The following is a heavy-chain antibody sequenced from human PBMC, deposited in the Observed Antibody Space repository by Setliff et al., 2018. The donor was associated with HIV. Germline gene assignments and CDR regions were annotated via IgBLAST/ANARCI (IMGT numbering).Heavy chain of an antibody. Sequence: PSETLSLTCNLSGDSIRSQFWTWIRQTPGKGLEWIASIETTGTVNYSPSLKSRVSISLDPSRSQFSLTLRSVTAADTAVYYCARGPSAGVRGRPDLYHWFDPWGQGTLVTVS. V-gene: IGHV4-4*08. J-gene: IGHJ5*02. CDR3: ARGPSAGVRGRPDLYHWFDP. CDR2: IETTGTV. D-gene: IGHD3-3*01. CDR1: GDSIRSQF.